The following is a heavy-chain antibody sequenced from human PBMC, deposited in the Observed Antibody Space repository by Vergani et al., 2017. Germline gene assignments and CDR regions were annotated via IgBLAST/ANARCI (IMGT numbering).Heavy chain of an antibody. CDR2: INHSGST. Sequence: QVQLQESGPGLVKPSQTLSLTCTVSGGSISSGGYYWSWIRQPPGKGLEWIGEINHSGSTNYNPSLKSRVTISVDTSKNQFSLKLSSVTAADTAVYYCARGDIVLMVQPQATTTANWFDPWGQGTLVTVSS. V-gene: IGHV4-31*03. CDR1: GGSISSGGYY. J-gene: IGHJ5*02. CDR3: ARGDIVLMVQPQATTTANWFDP. D-gene: IGHD2-8*01.